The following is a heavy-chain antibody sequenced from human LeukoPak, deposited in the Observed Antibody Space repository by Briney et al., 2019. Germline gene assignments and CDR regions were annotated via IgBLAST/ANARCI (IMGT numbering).Heavy chain of an antibody. J-gene: IGHJ4*02. CDR1: GFTFSSYS. Sequence: GVSLRLSCAASGFTFSSYSMHWVRQAPGKGLEYVSAISSSGGSTYYANSVKGRFTISRDNSKNTLYLQMGSQRAEDMAVYYCARTYCSSTSCLVDYWGQGTLVTVSS. CDR2: ISSSGGST. V-gene: IGHV3-64*01. CDR3: ARTYCSSTSCLVDY. D-gene: IGHD2-2*01.